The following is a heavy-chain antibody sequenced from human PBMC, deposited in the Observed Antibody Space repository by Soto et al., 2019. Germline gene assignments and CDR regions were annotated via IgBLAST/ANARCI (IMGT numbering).Heavy chain of an antibody. CDR1: GYTFTNYG. CDR3: AREGQAPYYYYGMDV. Sequence: QVQVVQSGDEVKKHGASVKVSCKASGYTFTNYGFSWVRQAPGQGLEWMGWISGYNGNTKYAEKFQGRVTMTTDTSTSTAHMELRSLRSYDTAVYYCAREGQAPYYYYGMDVWGQGTAVTFSS. CDR2: ISGYNGNT. V-gene: IGHV1-18*01. J-gene: IGHJ6*02.